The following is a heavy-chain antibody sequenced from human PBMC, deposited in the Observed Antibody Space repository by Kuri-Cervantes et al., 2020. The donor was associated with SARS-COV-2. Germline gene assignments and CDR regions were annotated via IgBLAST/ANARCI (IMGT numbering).Heavy chain of an antibody. CDR1: GFTFSSYW. Sequence: GGSLRLSCAASGFTFSSYWMHWVRQAPGKGLVWVSRINSDGSSTSYADSVKGRFTISRDNAKNTLYLQMNSLRTDDTAVYYCAREKLYSGSHIDYWGQGTLVTVSS. CDR3: AREKLYSGSHIDY. J-gene: IGHJ4*02. D-gene: IGHD1-26*01. V-gene: IGHV3-74*01. CDR2: INSDGSST.